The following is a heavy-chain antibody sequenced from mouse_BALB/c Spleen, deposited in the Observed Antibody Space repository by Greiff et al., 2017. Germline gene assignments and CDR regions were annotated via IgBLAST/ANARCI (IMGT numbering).Heavy chain of an antibody. CDR1: GFSLTSYG. D-gene: IGHD1-1*01. CDR2: IWAGGST. J-gene: IGHJ3*01. Sequence: QVQLKESGPGLVAPSQSLSITCTVSGFSLTSYGVHWVRQPPGKGLEWLGVIWAGGSTNYNSALMSRLSISKDNSKSQVFLKMNSLQTDDTAMYYCARPYGSSYAAYWGQGTLVTVSA. CDR3: ARPYGSSYAAY. V-gene: IGHV2-9*02.